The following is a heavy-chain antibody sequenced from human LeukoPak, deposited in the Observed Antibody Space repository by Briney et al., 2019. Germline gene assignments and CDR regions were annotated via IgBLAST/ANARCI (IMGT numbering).Heavy chain of an antibody. CDR2: ISYDGSNK. CDR3: ATDQLSGELRFDY. J-gene: IGHJ4*02. V-gene: IGHV3-30*04. CDR1: GFTFSSYA. Sequence: GGSLRLSCAASGFTFSSYAMHWVRQAPGKGLEWVAVISYDGSNKYYADSVKGRFTISRDNSKNTLYLQMNSLRAEDTAVYYCATDQLSGELRFDYWGQGTLVTVSS. D-gene: IGHD1-26*01.